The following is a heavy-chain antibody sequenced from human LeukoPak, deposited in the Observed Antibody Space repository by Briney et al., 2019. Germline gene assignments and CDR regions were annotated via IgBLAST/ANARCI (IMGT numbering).Heavy chain of an antibody. J-gene: IGHJ4*02. CDR1: DDDIRMYNW. CDR2: ISRAGYS. D-gene: IGHD4-17*01. V-gene: IGHV4/OR15-8*02. CDR3: ATRNADSFYFDY. Sequence: KPSETLSLTCDVSDDDIRMYNWWSWVRQSPGKGLEWIGEISRAGYSNFNPSLKSRATISIDTSGSAVSLTLRSVTAADTAVYFCATRNADSFYFDYWGRGTLVTVSS.